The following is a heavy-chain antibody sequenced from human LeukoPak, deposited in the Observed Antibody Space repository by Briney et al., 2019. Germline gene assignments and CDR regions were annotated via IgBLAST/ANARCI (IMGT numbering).Heavy chain of an antibody. J-gene: IGHJ4*02. CDR1: GFIFSSYA. CDR2: ISGSGGST. V-gene: IGHV3-23*01. D-gene: IGHD5-18*01. CDR3: AKDLRGYNYGFYFDY. Sequence: TGGSLRLSCAASGFIFSSYAMSWVRQAPGKGLEWVSTISGSGGSTYYADSVKGRFTISRDNSKNTLYLQMNSLRAEDTAVYYCAKDLRGYNYGFYFDYWGQGTLVTVSS.